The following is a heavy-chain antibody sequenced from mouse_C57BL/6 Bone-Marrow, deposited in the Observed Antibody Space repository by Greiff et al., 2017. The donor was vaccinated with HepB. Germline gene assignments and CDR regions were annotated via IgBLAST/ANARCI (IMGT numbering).Heavy chain of an antibody. CDR2: ISSGGDYI. CDR3: TRDGSVRYRYFDV. V-gene: IGHV5-9-1*02. D-gene: IGHD1-1*01. CDR1: GFTFSSYA. Sequence: EVMLVESGEGLVKPGGSLKLSCAASGFTFSSYAMSWVRQTPEKRLEWVAYISSGGDYIYYADTVKGRFTISRDNARNTLYLQMSSLKSEDTAMYYCTRDGSVRYRYFDVWGTGTTVTVSS. J-gene: IGHJ1*03.